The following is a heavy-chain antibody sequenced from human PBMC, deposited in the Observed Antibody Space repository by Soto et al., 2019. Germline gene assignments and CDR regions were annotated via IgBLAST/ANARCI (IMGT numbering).Heavy chain of an antibody. V-gene: IGHV4-31*03. CDR1: VGSISSGGYY. D-gene: IGHD1-26*01. J-gene: IGHJ6*02. CDR2: IYYSGST. CDR3: ARDSGSYGLTYYYYGMDV. Sequence: SETVSLTCTVSVGSISSGGYYWCWIRQHPGKGLEWIGYIYYSGSTYYNPSLKSRVTISVDTSKNQFSLKLSSVTAADTAVYYCARDSGSYGLTYYYYGMDVWGQGTTVTVSS.